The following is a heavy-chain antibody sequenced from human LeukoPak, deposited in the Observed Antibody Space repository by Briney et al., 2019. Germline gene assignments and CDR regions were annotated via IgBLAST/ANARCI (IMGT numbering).Heavy chain of an antibody. Sequence: QPGGSLTLYCAASAFTFSSNWMTWLPQAPGKGLKWAANIKQDGSEKYYVDSVKGRFTISRDNGKNSLYLQMNSPRAEDSAVYYCARDTGGGYSCYDCCGQGTLLTVSS. CDR1: AFTFSSNW. V-gene: IGHV3-7*01. J-gene: IGHJ4*02. CDR2: IKQDGSEK. CDR3: ARDTGGGYSCYDC. D-gene: IGHD5-18*01.